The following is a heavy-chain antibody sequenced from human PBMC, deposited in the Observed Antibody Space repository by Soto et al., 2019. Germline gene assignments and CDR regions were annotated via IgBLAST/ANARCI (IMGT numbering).Heavy chain of an antibody. Sequence: EVQLVESGGGLVQPGGSLRLSCAASGFTFSSYWMSWVRQAPGKGLEWVANIKQDGSEKYYVDSVKGRFTISRDNAKNSLYLQMNSLRAEDTAVYYCARFRLSGGEDAFDIWGQGTMVTVSS. J-gene: IGHJ3*02. CDR3: ARFRLSGGEDAFDI. CDR2: IKQDGSEK. V-gene: IGHV3-7*03. CDR1: GFTFSSYW. D-gene: IGHD2-15*01.